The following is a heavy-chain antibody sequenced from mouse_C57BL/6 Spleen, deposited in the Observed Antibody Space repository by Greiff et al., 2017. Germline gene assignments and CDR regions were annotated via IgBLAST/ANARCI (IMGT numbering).Heavy chain of an antibody. CDR1: GFNIKDDY. V-gene: IGHV14-4*01. CDR3: TSTMITPFAY. J-gene: IGHJ3*01. CDR2: IDPENGDT. Sequence: VQLQQPGAELVRPGASVKLSCTASGFNIKDDYMHWVKQRPEQGLEWIGWIDPENGDTEYASKFQGKATITADTSSNTAYLQLSSLTSEDTAVYYCTSTMITPFAYWGQGTLVTVSA. D-gene: IGHD2-4*01.